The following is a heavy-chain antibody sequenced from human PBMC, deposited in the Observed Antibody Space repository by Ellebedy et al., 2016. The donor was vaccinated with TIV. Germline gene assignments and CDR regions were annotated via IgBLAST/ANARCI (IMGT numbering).Heavy chain of an antibody. CDR1: GFTFHTYW. V-gene: IGHV3-23*01. CDR3: AREGYGSGHCGAFDI. CDR2: IASLGDST. J-gene: IGHJ3*02. D-gene: IGHD6-19*01. Sequence: GESLKISCVASGFTFHTYWMHWVRQAPGKGLVWVSAIASLGDSTHYADSVRGRFIISRDNFRNTVDLQMNSLRVDETTVYYGAREGYGSGHCGAFDIWGQGIVVTVSS.